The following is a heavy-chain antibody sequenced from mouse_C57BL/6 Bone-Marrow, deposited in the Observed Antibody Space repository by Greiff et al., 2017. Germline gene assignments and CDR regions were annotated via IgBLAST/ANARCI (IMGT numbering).Heavy chain of an antibody. CDR1: GYSITSGYY. CDR2: ISYDGSN. D-gene: IGHD1-1*01. J-gene: IGHJ2*01. Sequence: EVQLQESGPGLVKPSQSLSLTCSVTGYSITSGYYWNWIRQFPGNKLEWMGYISYDGSNNYNPSLKNRISITRDTSKNQFFLKLNSVTTEDTATYYCARGFITTVVDYWGQGTTLTVSS. CDR3: ARGFITTVVDY. V-gene: IGHV3-6*01.